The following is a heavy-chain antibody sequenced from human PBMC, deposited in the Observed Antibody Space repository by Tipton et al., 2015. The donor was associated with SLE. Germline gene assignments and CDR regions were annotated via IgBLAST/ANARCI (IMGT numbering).Heavy chain of an antibody. J-gene: IGHJ4*02. CDR1: GFTFSNAW. V-gene: IGHV3-15*01. CDR2: IKSKTDGGTT. Sequence: GSLRLSCAASGFTFSNAWMSWVRQAPGKGLEWVGRIKSKTDGGTTDYAAPVKGRFTISRDNSKSTLYLQMNSLTAEDTAMYYCAKEGRYVDYWGQGTLVTVSS. CDR3: AKEGRYVDY.